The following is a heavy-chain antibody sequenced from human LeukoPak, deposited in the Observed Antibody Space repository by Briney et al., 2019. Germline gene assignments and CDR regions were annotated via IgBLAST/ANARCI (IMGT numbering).Heavy chain of an antibody. CDR2: IYYSGST. Sequence: SETLSLTCTVSGGSISSYYWSWIRQPPGKGLEWIGYIYYSGSTNYNPSLKSRVTISVDTSKNQFSLKLSSVTAADTAVYYCAGLYSSGWYPGAYYFDYWGQGTLVTVSS. CDR1: GGSISSYY. D-gene: IGHD6-19*01. CDR3: AGLYSSGWYPGAYYFDY. V-gene: IGHV4-59*01. J-gene: IGHJ4*02.